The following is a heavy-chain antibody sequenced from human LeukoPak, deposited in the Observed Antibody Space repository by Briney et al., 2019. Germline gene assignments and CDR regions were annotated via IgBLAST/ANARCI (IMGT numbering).Heavy chain of an antibody. Sequence: GGSLRLSCAASGFIFSSYWMSWVRQAPGKGLEWVAKIKEEGSEKYYVEYVKGRFTISRDNDKNSLYLQINSLRAEDTAVYYCARVGPTHYYSYMEVWGKGTTVTVSS. D-gene: IGHD1-26*01. CDR1: GFIFSSYW. J-gene: IGHJ6*03. CDR3: ARVGPTHYYSYMEV. CDR2: IKEEGSEK. V-gene: IGHV3-7*04.